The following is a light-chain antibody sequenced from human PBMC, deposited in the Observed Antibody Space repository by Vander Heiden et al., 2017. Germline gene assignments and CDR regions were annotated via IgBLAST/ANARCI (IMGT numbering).Light chain of an antibody. J-gene: IGLJ1*01. CDR3: SSYTSSNTLV. CDR1: SSDVGAYNY. Sequence: QSALTQPASVSGSPGQSITISCTGTSSDVGAYNYVSWYQQHPGKAPKLIIYDVTNRPSGVSNRFSGSKSGNTASLTTSGLQAEDEADHYCSSYTSSNTLVFGTGTKVTVL. V-gene: IGLV2-14*03. CDR2: DVT.